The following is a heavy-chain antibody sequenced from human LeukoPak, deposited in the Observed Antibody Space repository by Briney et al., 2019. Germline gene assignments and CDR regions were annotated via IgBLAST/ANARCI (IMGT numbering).Heavy chain of an antibody. CDR2: IYTSGST. Sequence: PSQTLSLTCTVSGGSISSGSYYWSWIRQPAGKGLEWIGRIYTSGSTNYNPSLKSRVTISVDTSKNQFSLKLSSVTAADTAVYYCARQWDDILTGLGPLDYWGQGTLVTVSS. V-gene: IGHV4-61*02. CDR3: ARQWDDILTGLGPLDY. CDR1: GGSISSGSYY. J-gene: IGHJ4*02. D-gene: IGHD3-9*01.